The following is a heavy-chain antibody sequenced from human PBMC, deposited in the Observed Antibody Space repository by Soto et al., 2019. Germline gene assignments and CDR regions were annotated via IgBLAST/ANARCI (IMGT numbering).Heavy chain of an antibody. Sequence: EEQLVESGGGLVQPGGSLRLSCAASGFTFSSFEMNWVRQAPGRGLEWVSFISTRGSTIFYADSVKGRFIISRDNAKSSLHLQMSSLRAEDTAVYYCAKEAMHGDYVPTLGQGTLVTVSS. J-gene: IGHJ5*02. D-gene: IGHD4-17*01. V-gene: IGHV3-48*03. CDR3: AKEAMHGDYVPT. CDR1: GFTFSSFE. CDR2: ISTRGSTI.